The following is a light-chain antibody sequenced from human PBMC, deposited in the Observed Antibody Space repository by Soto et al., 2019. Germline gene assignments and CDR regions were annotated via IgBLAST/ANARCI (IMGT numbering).Light chain of an antibody. V-gene: IGLV1-40*01. CDR1: SSNIGAGYD. CDR3: CAFGGVFGM. Sequence: QSVLTQPPSVSGAPGQRVTISCTGSSSNIGAGYDVHWYQQRPGTAPKLLISDLTQRPSGVPDRFSGSRSGNTASLSISGLRPEDEADYYCCAFGGVFGMFGGGTKLTVL. J-gene: IGLJ3*02. CDR2: DLT.